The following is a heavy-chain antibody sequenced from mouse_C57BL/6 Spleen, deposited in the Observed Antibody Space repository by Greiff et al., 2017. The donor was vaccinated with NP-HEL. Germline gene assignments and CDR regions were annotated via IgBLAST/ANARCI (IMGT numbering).Heavy chain of an antibody. Sequence: EVQLVESGGGLVKPGGSLKLSCAASGFTFSSYAMSWVRQTPEKRLEWVATISDGGSYTYYPDNVKGRFTISRDNAKNNLYLQMSHLKSEDTAMYYCARDEIVTTSYAMDYWGQGTSVTVSS. CDR2: ISDGGSYT. V-gene: IGHV5-4*01. CDR3: ARDEIVTTSYAMDY. J-gene: IGHJ4*01. CDR1: GFTFSSYA. D-gene: IGHD2-5*01.